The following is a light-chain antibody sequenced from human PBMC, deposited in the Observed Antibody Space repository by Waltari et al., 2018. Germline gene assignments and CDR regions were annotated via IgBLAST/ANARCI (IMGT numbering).Light chain of an antibody. CDR1: ESIYRY. Sequence: EIELTQSPATLSLSPGERATLSCRASESIYRYLGCYQQKPGQAPRLLIYDASTRATGIPARFSGRGSGTDFTLTISILEPEDYALYYLQQRSVWPLTFGGGTKVEI. CDR2: DAS. V-gene: IGKV3-11*01. CDR3: QQRSVWPLT. J-gene: IGKJ4*01.